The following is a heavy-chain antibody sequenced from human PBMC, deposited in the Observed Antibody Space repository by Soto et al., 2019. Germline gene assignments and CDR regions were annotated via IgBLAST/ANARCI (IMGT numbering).Heavy chain of an antibody. CDR1: GGSISSGGYS. CDR2: IYDSGNT. CDR3: ARGYASGLPGY. V-gene: IGHV4-30-2*01. D-gene: IGHD6-19*01. Sequence: SETLSLTCAVYGGSISSGGYSWNWIRQPPGKGLEWIGYIYDSGNTNFNPSLRSRVSISADRSKNHFSMNLTSVTAADTAVYYCARGYASGLPGYWGQGILVTVSS. J-gene: IGHJ4*02.